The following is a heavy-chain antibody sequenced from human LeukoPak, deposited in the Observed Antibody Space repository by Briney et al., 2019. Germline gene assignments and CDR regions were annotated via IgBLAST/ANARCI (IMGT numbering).Heavy chain of an antibody. CDR2: ISSSSSYI. V-gene: IGHV3-21*04. CDR3: AKDPYSSSSGGPYAMDV. Sequence: GGSLRLSCAASGFTFSSYSMNWVRQAPGKGLEWVSSISSSSSYIYYADSVKGRFTISRDNSKNTLYLQMNSLRAEDTAVYYCAKDPYSSSSGGPYAMDVWGQGTTVTVSS. CDR1: GFTFSSYS. D-gene: IGHD6-6*01. J-gene: IGHJ6*02.